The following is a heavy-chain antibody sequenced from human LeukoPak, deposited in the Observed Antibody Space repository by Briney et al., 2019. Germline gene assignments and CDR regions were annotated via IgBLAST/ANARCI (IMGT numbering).Heavy chain of an antibody. CDR3: AKGSGRGYSYGLEY. J-gene: IGHJ4*02. Sequence: GGSLRLSCAASGFTFSSYGMTWVRQAPGKGPEWVSVISSSAGSTYYADSVKGRFTISRDNSKNTLYLQMNSLRAEDTAVCYCAKGSGRGYSYGLEYWGQGTLVTVSS. V-gene: IGHV3-23*01. CDR1: GFTFSSYG. CDR2: ISSSAGST. D-gene: IGHD5-18*01.